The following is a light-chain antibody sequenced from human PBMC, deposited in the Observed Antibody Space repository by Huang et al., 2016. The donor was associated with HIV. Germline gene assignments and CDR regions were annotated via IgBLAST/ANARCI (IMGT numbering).Light chain of an antibody. J-gene: IGKJ1*01. CDR3: QKYGSVPRT. CDR2: SSS. Sequence: DIQMTQSPSSLSASVGDRVTITCRASQYISMYLAWYQQKPGKVPNRLIYSSSTLQPGVPSRFSGIGSGTHYTLTINSLQPEDVATYYCQKYGSVPRTFGQGTKVEIK. CDR1: QYISMY. V-gene: IGKV1-27*01.